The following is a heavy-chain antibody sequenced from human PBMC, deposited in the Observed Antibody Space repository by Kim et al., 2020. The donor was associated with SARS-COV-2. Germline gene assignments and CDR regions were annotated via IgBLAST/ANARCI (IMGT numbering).Heavy chain of an antibody. Sequence: SETLSLTCAVSGGSISSGGYSWSWIRQPPGKGLEWIGYIYHSGSTYYNPSLKSRVTISVDRSKNQFSLKLSSVTAADTAVYYCARGTTVTMRGWFDPWGQGTLVTVSS. J-gene: IGHJ5*02. CDR1: GGSISSGGYS. CDR2: IYHSGST. V-gene: IGHV4-30-2*01. CDR3: ARGTTVTMRGWFDP. D-gene: IGHD4-17*01.